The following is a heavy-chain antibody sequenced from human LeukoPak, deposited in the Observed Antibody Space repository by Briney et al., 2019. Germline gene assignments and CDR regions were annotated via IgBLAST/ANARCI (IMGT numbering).Heavy chain of an antibody. V-gene: IGHV3-7*01. J-gene: IGHJ3*02. CDR3: AREDGGWSAGDAFDI. CDR1: GFTFSRYW. CDR2: IKQDGSEK. D-gene: IGHD6-19*01. Sequence: GGSLRLSCAASGFTFSRYWMSWVRQAPGKGLEWVANIKQDGSEKYYVDSVKGRFTISRDNAKNSLYLQMNSLRAEDTAVYYCAREDGGWSAGDAFDIWGQGTMVTVSS.